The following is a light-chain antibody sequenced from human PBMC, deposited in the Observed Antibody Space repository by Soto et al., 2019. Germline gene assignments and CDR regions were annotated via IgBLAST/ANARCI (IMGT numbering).Light chain of an antibody. CDR3: QQYNRWPPIT. V-gene: IGKV3-15*01. CDR2: AAS. J-gene: IGKJ5*01. Sequence: EIVMTQFPATLSASPGEGATLSCRASQSVGRDLAWYQQKPGQAPRLLIHAASTRATGIPARFSGSGSGTEFTLTITSLQSEDFAVSYCQQYNRWPPITFGQGTRLENK. CDR1: QSVGRD.